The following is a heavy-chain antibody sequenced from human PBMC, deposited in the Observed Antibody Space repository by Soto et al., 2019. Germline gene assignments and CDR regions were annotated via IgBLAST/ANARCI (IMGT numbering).Heavy chain of an antibody. Sequence: EVQLVESGGGLVRPGRSLRLSCTASGFTFDDYAMHWVRQAPGRGLEWVSGITWKRGNIAYADSVKGRFTIARDDDNNSLYLQMNSLRPEDTALYYCVKDSYADFHRVLSTAEYFFDYWGHGTLVTVSS. CDR2: ITWKRGNI. J-gene: IGHJ4*01. V-gene: IGHV3-9*01. D-gene: IGHD2-2*01. CDR3: VKDSYADFHRVLSTAEYFFDY. CDR1: GFTFDDYA.